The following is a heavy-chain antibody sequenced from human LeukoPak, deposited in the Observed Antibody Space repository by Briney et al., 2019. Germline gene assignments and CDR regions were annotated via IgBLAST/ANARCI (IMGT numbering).Heavy chain of an antibody. CDR1: GYTFTGNY. J-gene: IGHJ4*02. CDR2: INPNTGGT. CDR3: ARDSTPLDY. Sequence: GASVKVSCKTSGYTFTGNYMHWVRQAPGQGLEWMGWINPNTGGTNYAQKFQGRVSMTRDTPISTAYMDLSRLRSDDTAVYYCARDSTPLDYWGQGTLVTVSS. D-gene: IGHD2/OR15-2a*01. V-gene: IGHV1-2*02.